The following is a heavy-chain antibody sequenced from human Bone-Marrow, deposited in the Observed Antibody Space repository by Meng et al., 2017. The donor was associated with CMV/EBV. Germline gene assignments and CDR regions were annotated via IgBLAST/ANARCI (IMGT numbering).Heavy chain of an antibody. V-gene: IGHV4-34*01. CDR2: INHSGST. CDR1: GGSFIGYY. Sequence: VQRQRWGAGMLEPAETLSRTWSGYGGSFIGYYWIWLRQPPGKGLEWIGEINHSGSTNYNPSLKSRVTISVDTSKNQFSLKLSSVTAADTAVYYCARGRHIAARPFYYWGQGTLVTVSS. J-gene: IGHJ4*02. D-gene: IGHD6-6*01. CDR3: ARGRHIAARPFYY.